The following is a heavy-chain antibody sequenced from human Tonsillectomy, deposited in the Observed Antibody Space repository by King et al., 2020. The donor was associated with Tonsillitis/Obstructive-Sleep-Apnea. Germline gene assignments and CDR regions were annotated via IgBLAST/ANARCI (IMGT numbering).Heavy chain of an antibody. D-gene: IGHD1-14*01. CDR2: INWRSDII. Sequence: VQLVESGGGLVQPGRSLRISCAVSGFSFDDYAMHWVRHDPGKGLEWVSGINWRSDIIGYADSVKGRFTISRDNAKNSLYLQMNSLRPEDTALYFCAKYKRSGTGNDYYYRHVGGKGTTDSVAS. V-gene: IGHV3-9*01. CDR1: GFSFDDYA. CDR3: AKYKRSGTGNDYYYRHV. J-gene: IGHJ6*03.